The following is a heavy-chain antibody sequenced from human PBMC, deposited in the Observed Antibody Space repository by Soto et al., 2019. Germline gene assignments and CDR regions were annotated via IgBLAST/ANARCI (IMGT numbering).Heavy chain of an antibody. CDR1: GFPFSSYS. Sequence: GGSLRLSCAASGFPFSSYSMNWVRQAPGKGLEWVSSISSSSSYIYYADSVKGRFTISRDNAKNTLYLQMNSLRAEDTAVYYCAKELYYDFWSGYLGSRYYYGMDVWGQGTTVTVSS. D-gene: IGHD3-3*01. CDR2: ISSSSSYI. J-gene: IGHJ6*02. CDR3: AKELYYDFWSGYLGSRYYYGMDV. V-gene: IGHV3-21*04.